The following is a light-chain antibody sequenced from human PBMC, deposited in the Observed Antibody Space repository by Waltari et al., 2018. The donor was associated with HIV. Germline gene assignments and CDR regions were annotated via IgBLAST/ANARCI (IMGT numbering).Light chain of an antibody. J-gene: IGLJ2*01. CDR2: RDD. Sequence: SHGLNQPPSGSVSPGKTAGITGSGDVLSHQYAFWYQNKAGKAPAILISRDDERPSEVPERFSGSSSGATVALTISGVQAEDEADYYCQSRDISGTHVVFGGGTKLTVL. CDR3: QSRDISGTHVV. V-gene: IGLV3-25*03. CDR1: VLSHQY.